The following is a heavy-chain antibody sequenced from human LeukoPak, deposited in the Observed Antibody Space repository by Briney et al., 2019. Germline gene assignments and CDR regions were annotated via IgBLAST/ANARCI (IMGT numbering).Heavy chain of an antibody. Sequence: SETLSLTCTVSGGSICSSSYYWGWIRQPPGKGLEWIGSIYYSGSTYYNPSLKSRVTISVDTSKNQFSLKLSSVTAADTAAYYCARLTDCSSTSCYYYYYGMDVWGQGTTVTVSS. J-gene: IGHJ6*02. CDR2: IYYSGST. D-gene: IGHD2-2*01. CDR1: GGSICSSSYY. CDR3: ARLTDCSSTSCYYYYYGMDV. V-gene: IGHV4-39*01.